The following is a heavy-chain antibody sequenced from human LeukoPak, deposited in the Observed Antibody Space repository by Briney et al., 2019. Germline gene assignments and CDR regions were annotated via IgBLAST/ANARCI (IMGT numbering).Heavy chain of an antibody. J-gene: IGHJ3*02. CDR1: GGTFSSYA. V-gene: IGHV1-18*01. D-gene: IGHD3-22*01. Sequence: ASVKVSCKASGGTFSSYAISWVRQAPGQGLEWMGWISAYNGNTNYAQKLQGRVTMTTDTSTSTAYMELRSLRSDDTAVYYCARDLVTWYYYDSSGYYHDGNAFDIWGQGTMVTVSS. CDR2: ISAYNGNT. CDR3: ARDLVTWYYYDSSGYYHDGNAFDI.